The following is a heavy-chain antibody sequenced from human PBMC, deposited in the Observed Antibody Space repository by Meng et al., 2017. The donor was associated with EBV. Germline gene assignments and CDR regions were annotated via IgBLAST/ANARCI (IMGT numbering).Heavy chain of an antibody. CDR2: IRSQVDGRTA. CDR3: TTDEGGSRF. CDR1: EFTFTSAW. J-gene: IGHJ4*02. V-gene: IGHV3-15*01. D-gene: IGHD1-26*01. Sequence: EVQRGESGGGLVKLGESFKLSCAASEFTFTSAWMNWVRQAPGKGLEWVGRIRSQVDGRTADYSAPVKGRFTISRDDSKHTLYLQMNSLKIEGSAVYYCTTDEGGSRFWGQGTLVTVSS.